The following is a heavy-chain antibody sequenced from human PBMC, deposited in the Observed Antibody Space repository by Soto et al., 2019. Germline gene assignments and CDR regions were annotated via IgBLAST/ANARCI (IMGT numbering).Heavy chain of an antibody. Sequence: GGSLRLSCAASGFTFSSYWMHWVRQAPGKGLVWVSRINSDGSSTSYADSVKGRFTISRDNAKNTLYLQMNSLRAEDTAVYYCARDAEKYFDWSYYHYGMDVWGPGTTVTVSS. CDR3: ARDAEKYFDWSYYHYGMDV. CDR1: GFTFSSYW. D-gene: IGHD3-9*01. V-gene: IGHV3-74*01. CDR2: INSDGSST. J-gene: IGHJ6*02.